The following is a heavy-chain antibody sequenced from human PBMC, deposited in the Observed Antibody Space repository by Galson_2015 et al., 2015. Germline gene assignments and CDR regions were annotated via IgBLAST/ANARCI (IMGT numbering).Heavy chain of an antibody. CDR1: GYTFTGYY. D-gene: IGHD2-2*01. CDR3: ARDRGCSSTSCYVRPHSKTNWFDP. CDR2: INPNSGGT. Sequence: SVKVSCKASGYTFTGYYMHWVRQAPGQGLEWMGRINPNSGGTNYAQKFQGRVTMTRDTSISTAYMELSRLRSDDTAVYYCARDRGCSSTSCYVRPHSKTNWFDPWGQGTLVTVSS. V-gene: IGHV1-2*06. J-gene: IGHJ5*02.